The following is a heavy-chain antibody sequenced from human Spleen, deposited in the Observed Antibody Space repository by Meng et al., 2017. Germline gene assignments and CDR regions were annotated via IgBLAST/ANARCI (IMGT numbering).Heavy chain of an antibody. V-gene: IGHV4-34*01. CDR2: INHSGST. Sequence: VQLQRWGAGLLKPSETLSLTCAVSGGSFSDYYWSWIRQPPGKGLEWIGEINHSGSTNYNPSLESRATISVDTSQNNLSLKLSSVTAADSAVYYCARGPTTMAHDFDYWGQGTLVTVSS. J-gene: IGHJ4*02. D-gene: IGHD4-11*01. CDR3: ARGPTTMAHDFDY. CDR1: GGSFSDYY.